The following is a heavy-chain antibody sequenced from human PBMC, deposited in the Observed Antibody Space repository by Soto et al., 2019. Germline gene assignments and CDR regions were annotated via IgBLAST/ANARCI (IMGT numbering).Heavy chain of an antibody. D-gene: IGHD2-8*02. CDR2: ISASGGTT. CDR1: GFTFDSYA. CDR3: AKKVLPVNGDDWFDP. V-gene: IGHV3-23*01. Sequence: EVQLLESGGGLVQPGGSLRLSCAASGFTFDSYAMNWVRQAPGKGLEWVSVISASGGTTHYADSVKGRFTISRDNSKKTLYLEMRSLRAEATAVYFCAKKVLPVNGDDWFDPWGQGTLVTVSS. J-gene: IGHJ5*02.